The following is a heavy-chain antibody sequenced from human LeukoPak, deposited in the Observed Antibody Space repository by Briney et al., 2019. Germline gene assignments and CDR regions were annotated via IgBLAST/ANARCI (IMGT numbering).Heavy chain of an antibody. J-gene: IGHJ4*02. Sequence: SETLSLTCAVYGGSFSGYHWSWVRQPPGKGLEWIGYIYYSGSTNYNPSLKSRVTISVDMSKNQFSLKLSSVTAADTAVYFCARGVWEPYYWGQGTLVTVSS. CDR2: IYYSGST. CDR1: GGSFSGYH. V-gene: IGHV4-59*08. CDR3: ARGVWEPYY. D-gene: IGHD1-26*01.